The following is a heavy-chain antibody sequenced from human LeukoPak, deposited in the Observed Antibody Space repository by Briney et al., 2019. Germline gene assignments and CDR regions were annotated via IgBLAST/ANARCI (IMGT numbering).Heavy chain of an antibody. V-gene: IGHV3-66*01. CDR2: IYSGGST. CDR3: TSGVTTTYYYYYYGMDV. J-gene: IGHJ6*02. CDR1: GFTVSSNY. D-gene: IGHD4-17*01. Sequence: GGSLRLSCAASGFTVSSNYMSWVRQAPGKGLEWVSVIYSGGSTYYADSVKGRFTISRDNSKNTLYLQMNSLKTEDTAVYYCTSGVTTTYYYYYYGMDVWGQGTTVTVSS.